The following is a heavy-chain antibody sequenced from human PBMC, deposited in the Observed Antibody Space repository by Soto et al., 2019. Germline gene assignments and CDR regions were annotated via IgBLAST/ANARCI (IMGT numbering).Heavy chain of an antibody. D-gene: IGHD6-19*01. CDR1: GFMFDSYA. CDR2: ISPGGDRI. Sequence: EVQLVESGGGLVQPGGSLRLSCVGSGFMFDSYAMNWGRQAPGKGLEWVSYISPGGDRIYYAESLKGRITISRDNARNPLSLQMNILSDEETAVYYCTKSADSAGWGVDFWGQGTLVTVSS. V-gene: IGHV3-48*02. J-gene: IGHJ4*02. CDR3: TKSADSAGWGVDF.